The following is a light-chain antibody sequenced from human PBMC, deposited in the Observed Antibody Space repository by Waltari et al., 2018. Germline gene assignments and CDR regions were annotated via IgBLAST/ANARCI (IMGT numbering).Light chain of an antibody. CDR1: QSVSRS. V-gene: IGKV3-20*01. Sequence: EIVLTQSPGTLSLSPGGRATLSCRASQSVSRSLAWYQQKPGQAPRLLIYGASSRATGIPDRFSGGGSGTDFSLTISRLEPEDFAVYYCQHYVRLPATFGQGTKVEIK. CDR3: QHYVRLPAT. J-gene: IGKJ1*01. CDR2: GAS.